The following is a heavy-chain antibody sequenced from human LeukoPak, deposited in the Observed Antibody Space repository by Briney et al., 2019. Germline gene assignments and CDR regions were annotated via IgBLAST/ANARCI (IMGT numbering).Heavy chain of an antibody. CDR3: ARTFSGWYYYYYYGMDV. D-gene: IGHD6-19*01. V-gene: IGHV1-18*01. Sequence: ASVKVSCKASGYTFTSYGISWVRQAPGQGLEWMGWISAYNGNTNYAQKLQGRVTMTTDTSTSTAYMELRSLRSDDTAVYYCARTFSGWYYYYYYGMDVWGQGTTVTVSS. CDR2: ISAYNGNT. J-gene: IGHJ6*02. CDR1: GYTFTSYG.